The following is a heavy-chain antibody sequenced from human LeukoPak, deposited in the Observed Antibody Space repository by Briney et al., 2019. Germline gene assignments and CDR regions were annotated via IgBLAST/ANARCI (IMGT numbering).Heavy chain of an antibody. CDR3: AKESRYYYGSGSFSSQFDY. CDR2: ISGGGFST. D-gene: IGHD3-10*01. V-gene: IGHV3-23*01. CDR1: GFTFSGYA. J-gene: IGHJ4*02. Sequence: GGALRLSCAASGFTFSGYAWSWVRQAQGKGLEGGSPISGGGFSTYYPASVKGLFTSSRGNSNNTLYLQMNNLRAEDTAVYYCAKESRYYYGSGSFSSQFDYWGQGTLVTVSS.